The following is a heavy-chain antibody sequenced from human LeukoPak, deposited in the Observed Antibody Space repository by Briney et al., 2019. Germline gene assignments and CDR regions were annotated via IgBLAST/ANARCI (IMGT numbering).Heavy chain of an antibody. D-gene: IGHD3-3*01. CDR3: ARGRRALYYDFWSGYYNSWFDP. V-gene: IGHV4-34*01. J-gene: IGHJ5*02. CDR1: GGSFSGYY. CDR2: INHSGST. Sequence: PSETLSLTCAVYGGSFSGYYWSWIRQPPGKGLDWIGVINHSGSTNYNPSLKSRVTISVDTSKNQFSLKLSSVTAADTAVYYCARGRRALYYDFWSGYYNSWFDPWGQGTLVTVSS.